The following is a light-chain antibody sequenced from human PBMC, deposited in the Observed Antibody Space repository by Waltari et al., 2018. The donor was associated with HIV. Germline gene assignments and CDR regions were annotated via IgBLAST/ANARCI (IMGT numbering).Light chain of an antibody. V-gene: IGKV4-1*01. Sequence: DIVMPQSPEPLTVSLGERATINCKSSQNLLYSSNNTNYLTWYQQKGGQSPKLLINCASTRESGVPDRFSGSGSGTNFTLTISSLQAEDVAVYYCLQFYSSLCTFGQGTNLEIK. CDR3: LQFYSSLCT. CDR2: CAS. J-gene: IGKJ2*02. CDR1: QNLLYSSNNTNY.